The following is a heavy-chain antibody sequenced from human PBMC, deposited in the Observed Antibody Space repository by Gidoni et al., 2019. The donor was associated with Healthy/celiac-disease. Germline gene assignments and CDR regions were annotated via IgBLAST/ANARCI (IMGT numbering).Heavy chain of an antibody. V-gene: IGHV3-74*01. J-gene: IGHJ4*02. CDR1: GFTFSSYW. D-gene: IGHD5-18*01. Sequence: EVQLVESGGGLVQPGGSLRLSCAASGFTFSSYWMHWVRQAPGKGLVWVSRINSDGSSTSYADSVKGRFTISRDNAKNTLYLQMNSLRAEDTAVYYCAREGDGYSYGYVFDYWGQGTLVTVSS. CDR2: INSDGSST. CDR3: AREGDGYSYGYVFDY.